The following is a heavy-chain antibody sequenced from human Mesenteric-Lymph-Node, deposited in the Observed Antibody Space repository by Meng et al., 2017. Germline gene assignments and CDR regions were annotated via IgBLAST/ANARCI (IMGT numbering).Heavy chain of an antibody. CDR1: GGSVSSGGSY. V-gene: IGHV4-31*03. Sequence: VQHPVSAHELVKPSQTLAFPCNVSGGSVSSGGSYWTWIRQHPWKGLEWFGHIYYSGSTFYNPPLKRRVIISIDTSKNQFSLNLRSVTAADTAVYYCARVSSGWDYFDYWGQGTLVTVSS. CDR2: IYYSGST. CDR3: ARVSSGWDYFDY. J-gene: IGHJ4*02. D-gene: IGHD6-19*01.